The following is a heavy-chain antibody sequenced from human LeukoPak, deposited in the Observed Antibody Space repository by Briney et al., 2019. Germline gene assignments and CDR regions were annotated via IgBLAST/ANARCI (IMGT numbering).Heavy chain of an antibody. CDR3: ARDVGDGFDI. CDR2: SNGDGSST. CDR1: GFTFSSYW. D-gene: IGHD2-21*02. V-gene: IGHV3-74*01. Sequence: GGSLRLSCAASGFTFSSYWMHWVRQAPGKGLVWVSRSNGDGSSTSYADSVKGRFTISRDNAKNTLYLQMDSLRADDTAVYYCARDVGDGFDIWGQGTMVTVSS. J-gene: IGHJ3*02.